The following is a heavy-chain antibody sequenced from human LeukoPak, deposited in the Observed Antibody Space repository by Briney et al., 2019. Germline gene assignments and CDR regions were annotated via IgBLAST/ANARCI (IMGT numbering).Heavy chain of an antibody. CDR1: GFTFSTYG. CDR3: AKNIGGFDS. CDR2: ISGSDGST. V-gene: IGHV3-23*01. J-gene: IGHJ4*02. D-gene: IGHD2-15*01. Sequence: PGGSLRLSCAASGFTFSTYGMTWVRQAPGKGLEWVSGISGSDGSTYYADSVKGRFIISRDNSKNTLYLQMNSLRAEDTAVYYCAKNIGGFDSWGQGTLVTVSS.